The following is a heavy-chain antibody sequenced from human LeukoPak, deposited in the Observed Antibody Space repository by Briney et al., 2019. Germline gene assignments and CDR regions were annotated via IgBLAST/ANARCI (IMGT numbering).Heavy chain of an antibody. V-gene: IGHV3-30*02. CDR1: GFTFSSYG. CDR2: IQYDGKKK. J-gene: IGHJ4*01. D-gene: IGHD2-2*01. CDR3: ALGGGSSSTICSGFAY. Sequence: GGSLRLSCAASGFTFSSYGMHWVRQAPGKGLEWVAYIQYDGKKKYSTDSVKGRFTISRDNSMNTLHLQMSCLRSEATAIYYCALGGGSSSTICSGFAYWGLGTLVTV.